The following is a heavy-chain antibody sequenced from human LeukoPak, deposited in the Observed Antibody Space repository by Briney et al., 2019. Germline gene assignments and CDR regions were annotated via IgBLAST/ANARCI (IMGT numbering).Heavy chain of an antibody. D-gene: IGHD3-3*01. Sequence: SVTVSCKASGGTFSSYAISWVRQAPGQGLEWMGRIIPILGIANYAQKFQGRVTITADKSTSTAYMELSSLRSEDTAVYYCARGRITIFGADYYYGMDVWGQGTTVTVSS. CDR1: GGTFSSYA. CDR3: ARGRITIFGADYYYGMDV. CDR2: IIPILGIA. J-gene: IGHJ6*02. V-gene: IGHV1-69*04.